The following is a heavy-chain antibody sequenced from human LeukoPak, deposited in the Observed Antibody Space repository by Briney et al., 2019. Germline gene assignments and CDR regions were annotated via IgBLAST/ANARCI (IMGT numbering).Heavy chain of an antibody. Sequence: GGSLRLSCAVSGFTFSSNWMHWVRQVPGKGLVWVSLINPSGSFTTYADSVKGRFTISRDNSKNTLYLQMNSLRAEDTAVYYCARGSHIVVVTAISYYFDYWGQGTLVTVSS. CDR2: INPSGSFT. D-gene: IGHD2-21*02. J-gene: IGHJ4*02. V-gene: IGHV3-74*01. CDR1: GFTFSSNW. CDR3: ARGSHIVVVTAISYYFDY.